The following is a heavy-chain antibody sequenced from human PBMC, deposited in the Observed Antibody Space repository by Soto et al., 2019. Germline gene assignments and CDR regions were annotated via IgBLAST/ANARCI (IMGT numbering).Heavy chain of an antibody. D-gene: IGHD3-10*01. J-gene: IGHJ6*02. Sequence: VQLQQSGPGLVKPSETLTLTCTVSSGPTSSHNWGWIRQPPGRGLEWIGYVYNTGGTSYNPTLRSRVTISADTSTKNISLTLSSVTAADTAVYYCVRQGIGPLHGLVDVWGQGTTVSVSS. CDR3: VRQGIGPLHGLVDV. CDR2: VYNTGGT. CDR1: SGPTSSHN. V-gene: IGHV4-59*08.